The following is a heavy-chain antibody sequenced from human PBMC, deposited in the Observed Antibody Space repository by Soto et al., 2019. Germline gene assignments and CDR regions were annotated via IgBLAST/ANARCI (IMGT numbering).Heavy chain of an antibody. CDR2: IYRTGST. V-gene: IGHV4-4*02. D-gene: IGHD4-17*01. CDR1: GGSFTSNNW. Sequence: SETLSLTCAVSGGSFTSNNWWTWVRQPPGQGLEWIGEIYRTGSTNYNPSLKSRVTISLDKSENQFSLKATSLTAADTAVYFCARCHRGLRCHLDSWGQGTLVTVSS. J-gene: IGHJ4*02. CDR3: ARCHRGLRCHLDS.